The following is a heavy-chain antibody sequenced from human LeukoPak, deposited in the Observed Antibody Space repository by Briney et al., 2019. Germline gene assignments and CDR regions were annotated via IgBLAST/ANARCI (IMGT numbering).Heavy chain of an antibody. Sequence: GRSLRLSCAASGFTFSSYAMHWVRQAPGKGLEWVAVISYDERNKYYADSVKARFTITRDNSNNRLYLQRNSLRAEDTAVYYCAGERMVLGSSWSQTRDGYFDYWGQGTLVTVSS. V-gene: IGHV3-30*04. CDR2: ISYDERNK. J-gene: IGHJ4*02. CDR3: AGERMVLGSSWSQTRDGYFDY. CDR1: GFTFSSYA. D-gene: IGHD3-10*01.